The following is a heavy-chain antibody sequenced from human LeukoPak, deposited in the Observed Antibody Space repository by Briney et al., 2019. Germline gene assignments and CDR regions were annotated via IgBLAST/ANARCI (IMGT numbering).Heavy chain of an antibody. J-gene: IGHJ6*03. CDR2: MNPNSGNT. V-gene: IGHV1-8*01. Sequence: ASVKVSCKASGYTFTSYDINWVRQATGQGLEWMGWMNPNSGNTGYAQEFQGRVTMTRDTSITTAYMELSSLRSEDTAVYYCARARHFDFWSGISPYYMDVWGKGTTVTASS. CDR1: GYTFTSYD. CDR3: ARARHFDFWSGISPYYMDV. D-gene: IGHD3-3*01.